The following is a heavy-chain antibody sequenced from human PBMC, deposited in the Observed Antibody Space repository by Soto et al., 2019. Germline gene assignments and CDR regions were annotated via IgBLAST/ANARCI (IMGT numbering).Heavy chain of an antibody. CDR3: ARGVRIAVAGTTYFQH. CDR2: IIPIFGTA. Sequence: QVQLVQSGAEVKKPGSSVKVSCKASGGTFSSYAISWVRQAPGQGLEWMGGIIPIFGTANYAQKFQGRVTITXXEXTXXAYMELSSLRSEDTAVYYCARGVRIAVAGTTYFQHWGQGTLVTVSS. V-gene: IGHV1-69*05. CDR1: GGTFSSYA. J-gene: IGHJ1*01. D-gene: IGHD6-19*01.